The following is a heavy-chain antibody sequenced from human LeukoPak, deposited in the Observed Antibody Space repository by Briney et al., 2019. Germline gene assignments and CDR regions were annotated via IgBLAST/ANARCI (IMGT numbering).Heavy chain of an antibody. D-gene: IGHD3-10*01. CDR2: IYYSGST. CDR3: ARDRLGLPGYFDY. J-gene: IGHJ4*02. CDR1: GGSISSSSYY. V-gene: IGHV4-39*07. Sequence: SETLSLTCTVSGGSISSSSYYWGWIRQPPGKGLEWIGSIYYSGSTNYNPSVKSRVTISVDTSKSQFSLKLSSVTAADTAVYYCARDRLGLPGYFDYWGQGTLVTVSS.